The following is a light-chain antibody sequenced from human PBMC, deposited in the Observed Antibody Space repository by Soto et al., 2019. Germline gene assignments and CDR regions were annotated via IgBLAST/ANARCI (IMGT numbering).Light chain of an antibody. J-gene: IGKJ4*01. V-gene: IGKV3-11*01. CDR3: QQRPNLPLT. CDR1: QSISSH. CDR2: DVS. Sequence: EIVLTQSPATLSLSPGERATLSCRASQSISSHLAWYQQKPGQAPRLLMYDVSNRATGIPARFSGSGSGTYFTLTIRSLESEDFAVYYCQQRPNLPLTFGGGTKVEIK.